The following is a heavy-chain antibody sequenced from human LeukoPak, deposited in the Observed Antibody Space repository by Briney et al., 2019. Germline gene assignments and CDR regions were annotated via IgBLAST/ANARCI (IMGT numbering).Heavy chain of an antibody. J-gene: IGHJ4*02. CDR3: ARVPRPYGGSYYFDY. D-gene: IGHD4-23*01. Sequence: SETLSFTCTVSGGSISGGDYYWSWIRQPPGKGLEWIGYIYNSGNTYYNPSLRSRVTISVDTSKNQFSLNLSSVTAADTALYYCARVPRPYGGSYYFDYWGQGTLVTVSS. CDR1: GGSISGGDYY. V-gene: IGHV4-30-4*01. CDR2: IYNSGNT.